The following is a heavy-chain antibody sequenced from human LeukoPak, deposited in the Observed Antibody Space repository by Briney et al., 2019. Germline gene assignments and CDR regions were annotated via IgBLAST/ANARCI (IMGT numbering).Heavy chain of an antibody. CDR3: AREDGANRRALDV. CDR2: INSDGTSR. J-gene: IGHJ3*01. V-gene: IGHV3-74*01. Sequence: GGSLRLSCVASEFTFSNYWIHWVRQAPAKGLVWVSRINSDGTSRIYADSVKGRFTISRDNAKNTLYSQMNSLRAEDTAVYYCAREDGANRRALDVWGPGTRVTVSS. D-gene: IGHD4/OR15-4a*01. CDR1: EFTFSNYW.